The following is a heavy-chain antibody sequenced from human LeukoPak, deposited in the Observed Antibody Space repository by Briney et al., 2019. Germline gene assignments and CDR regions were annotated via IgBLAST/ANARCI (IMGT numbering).Heavy chain of an antibody. Sequence: GRSLRLSCAASGFTFSSYEMNWVRQAPGKGLEWVSYISSSGSTIYYADSVKGRFTISRDNAKNTLYLQMNDLRAEDTAVYYCARAGSFRFDYWGQGTLVTVSS. J-gene: IGHJ4*02. CDR1: GFTFSSYE. CDR2: ISSSGSTI. D-gene: IGHD3-10*01. CDR3: ARAGSFRFDY. V-gene: IGHV3-48*03.